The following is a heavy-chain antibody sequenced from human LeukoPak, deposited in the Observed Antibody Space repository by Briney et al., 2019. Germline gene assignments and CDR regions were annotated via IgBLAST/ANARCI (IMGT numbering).Heavy chain of an antibody. J-gene: IGHJ4*02. Sequence: ASVKVSCKASGYSFVSYNINWVRQAPGQGLEWRGWMNPNSGNAGYAQRLQGRVTLTRATSISTAFLELSSLRSEDTAVYFCARSRGLDSDYWGQGTLVTVSS. D-gene: IGHD3-10*01. V-gene: IGHV1-8*01. CDR3: ARSRGLDSDY. CDR1: GYSFVSYN. CDR2: MNPNSGNA.